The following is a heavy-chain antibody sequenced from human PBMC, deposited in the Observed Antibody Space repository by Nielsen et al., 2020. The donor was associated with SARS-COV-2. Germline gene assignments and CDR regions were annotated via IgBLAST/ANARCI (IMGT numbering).Heavy chain of an antibody. J-gene: IGHJ6*02. CDR2: INPNSGGT. D-gene: IGHD3/OR15-3a*01. CDR1: ADTFTGYY. CDR3: ARARATIFGLVMSYGMDV. Sequence: ASVKVSCKTSADTFTGYYMHWVRQAPGQGLEWIGWINPNSGGTDYAQKFQGRVTMTRDASISTVYMELTSDDTAVYYCARARATIFGLVMSYGMDVLGQGTTVAVSS. V-gene: IGHV1-2*02.